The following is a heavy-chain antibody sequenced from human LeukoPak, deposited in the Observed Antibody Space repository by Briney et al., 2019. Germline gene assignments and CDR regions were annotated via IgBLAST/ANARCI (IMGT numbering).Heavy chain of an antibody. CDR2: IYYSGST. CDR3: ARSGGDLLRRRAFDY. Sequence: SETLSLTCTVSGGSISSSSYYWGWIRQPPGTGLEWIGSIYYSGSTYYNPSLKSRVTISVDTSKNQFSLKLSSVTAADTAVYYCARSGGDLLRRRAFDYWGQGTLVTVSS. J-gene: IGHJ4*02. V-gene: IGHV4-39*01. D-gene: IGHD3-10*01. CDR1: GGSISSSSYY.